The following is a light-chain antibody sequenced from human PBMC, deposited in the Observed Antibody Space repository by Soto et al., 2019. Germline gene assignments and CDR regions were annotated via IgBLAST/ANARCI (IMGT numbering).Light chain of an antibody. Sequence: DIQMTQSPTSLSASVGDRVTITCRASQDIRNFVAWYQQKPGKAPKLLMYAASTLQSGVPSRFSGSRSGTDFTLTINSLQPEDVATYSCQKYSSVPVFGPGTKVEIK. CDR2: AAS. V-gene: IGKV1-27*01. J-gene: IGKJ3*01. CDR3: QKYSSVPV. CDR1: QDIRNF.